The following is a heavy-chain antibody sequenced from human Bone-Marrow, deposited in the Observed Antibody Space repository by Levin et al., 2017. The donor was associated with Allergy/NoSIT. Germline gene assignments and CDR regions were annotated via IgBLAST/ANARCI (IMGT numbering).Heavy chain of an antibody. CDR3: ARGPDESGVFGVVVIPVYYMGV. J-gene: IGHJ6*03. Sequence: QTGGSLRLSCTASGFTFSNHAMTWVRQAPGQGLEWVSGISRSGDRTFYADSVKGRFTISRDNSKNTLDLQMDSLRAEDSALYYCARGPDESGVFGVVVIPVYYMGVWGKGTTVTVSS. V-gene: IGHV3-23*01. CDR1: GFTFSNHA. CDR2: ISRSGDRT. D-gene: IGHD3-3*01.